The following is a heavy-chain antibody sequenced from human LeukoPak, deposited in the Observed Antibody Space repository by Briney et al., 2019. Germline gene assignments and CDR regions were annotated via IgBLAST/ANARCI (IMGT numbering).Heavy chain of an antibody. CDR3: ARRRQLGYYYGMDV. D-gene: IGHD6-6*01. CDR1: GFTFSSYG. J-gene: IGHJ6*02. V-gene: IGHV3-33*01. Sequence: XGSLRLSCAASGFTFSSYGMHWVRQAPGKGLEWVAVIWYDGSNKYYADSVKGRFTISRDNSKNTLYLQMNSLRAEDTAVYYCARRRQLGYYYGMDVWGQGTTVTVSS. CDR2: IWYDGSNK.